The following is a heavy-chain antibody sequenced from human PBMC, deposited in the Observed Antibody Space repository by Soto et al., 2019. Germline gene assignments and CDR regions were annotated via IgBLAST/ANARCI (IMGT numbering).Heavy chain of an antibody. V-gene: IGHV3-30-3*01. Sequence: QVQLVESGGGVVQPGRSLRLSCAASGFTFSNYAMHWVRQAPGKGLGWVAIISYDGSKNYYADSVKGRFTISRDNSKNTLYLQMNSLRAEDTAVYYCARDWGTAMLLDYWGQGTLVTVSS. CDR3: ARDWGTAMLLDY. CDR1: GFTFSNYA. CDR2: ISYDGSKN. D-gene: IGHD5-18*01. J-gene: IGHJ4*02.